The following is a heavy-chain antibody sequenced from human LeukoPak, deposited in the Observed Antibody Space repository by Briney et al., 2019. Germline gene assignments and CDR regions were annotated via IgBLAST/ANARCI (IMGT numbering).Heavy chain of an antibody. Sequence: PGRSLRLSCAASGFTFSSYAMHWVRQAPGKGLEWVAVISYDGSNKYYADSVKGRFTISRDNSKNTLYLQMSSLRAEDTAVYYCARGGYGGLDYWGQGTLVTVSS. CDR3: ARGGYGGLDY. V-gene: IGHV3-30*14. CDR1: GFTFSSYA. J-gene: IGHJ4*02. CDR2: ISYDGSNK. D-gene: IGHD1-26*01.